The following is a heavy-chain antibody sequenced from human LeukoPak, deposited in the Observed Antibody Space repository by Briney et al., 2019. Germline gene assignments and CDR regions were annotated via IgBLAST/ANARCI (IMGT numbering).Heavy chain of an antibody. J-gene: IGHJ4*02. D-gene: IGHD3-22*01. Sequence: SETLSLTCTVSGGSISRSNYYWAWIRQPPGKGLEWIGEINHSGSTNYNPSLKSRVTISVDTSKNQFSLKLSSVTAADTAVYYCARLPYYYDSSGYYYFSFDYWGQGTLVTVSS. CDR1: GGSISRSNYY. CDR3: ARLPYYYDSSGYYYFSFDY. CDR2: INHSGST. V-gene: IGHV4-39*07.